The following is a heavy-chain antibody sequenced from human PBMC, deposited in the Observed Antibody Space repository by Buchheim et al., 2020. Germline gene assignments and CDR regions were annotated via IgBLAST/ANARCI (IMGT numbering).Heavy chain of an antibody. CDR1: GGSISSGAYY. CDR2: IFYIGTT. CDR3: ARETTVTGELYFDY. D-gene: IGHD4-17*01. Sequence: QVQLQESGPGLVKPSQTLSLSCSVSGGSISSGAYYWSWPRQYPGKGLEWIGDIFYIGTTVYNPSLKSRVNMSVDTSKNQFFLELSSVSAADTAMYYCARETTVTGELYFDYWGQGTL. J-gene: IGHJ4*02. V-gene: IGHV4-31*03.